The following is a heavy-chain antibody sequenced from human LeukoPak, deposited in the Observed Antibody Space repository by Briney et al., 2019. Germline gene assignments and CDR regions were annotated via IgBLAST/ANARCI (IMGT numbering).Heavy chain of an antibody. CDR1: GGSISSSSYY. D-gene: IGHD3-10*01. CDR3: AREASGSPYYYGSGSYYVDY. J-gene: IGHJ4*02. V-gene: IGHV4-39*07. Sequence: SETLSLTCTVSGGSISSSSYYWGWIRQPPGKGLEWIGSIYYSGSTYYNPSLKSRVTISVDTSKNQFSLKLSSVTAADTAVYYCAREASGSPYYYGSGSYYVDYWGQGTLVTVSS. CDR2: IYYSGST.